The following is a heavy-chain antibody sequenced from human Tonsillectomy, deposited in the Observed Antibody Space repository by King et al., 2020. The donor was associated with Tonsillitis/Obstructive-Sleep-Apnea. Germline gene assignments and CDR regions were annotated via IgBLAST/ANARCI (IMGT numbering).Heavy chain of an antibody. V-gene: IGHV3-48*03. D-gene: IGHD2-2*01. CDR3: ARYGDGGEVVPGRERGLPDAFDI. CDR1: GFTFSSYE. Sequence: VQLVESGGGLVQPGGSLRLSCAASGFTFSSYEMNWVRQAPGKGLEWVSYISSSGNTIYYADSVKGRFTISRDNAKNSLYLQMNSLRAEDTAVYYCARYGDGGEVVPGRERGLPDAFDIWGQGTMVTVSS. J-gene: IGHJ3*02. CDR2: ISSSGNTI.